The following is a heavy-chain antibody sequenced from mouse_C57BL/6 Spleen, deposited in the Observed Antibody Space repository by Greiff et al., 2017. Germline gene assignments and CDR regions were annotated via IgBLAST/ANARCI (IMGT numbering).Heavy chain of an antibody. V-gene: IGHV1-26*01. CDR2: INPNNGGT. CDR3: ARLEVDYGSSYLVDY. Sequence: EVKLQQSGPELVKPGASVKISCKASGYTFTDYYMNWVKQSHGKSLEWIGDINPNNGGTSYNQKFKGKATLTVDKSSSTAYMELRSLTSEDSAVYYCARLEVDYGSSYLVDYWGQGTTLTVSS. D-gene: IGHD1-1*01. CDR1: GYTFTDYY. J-gene: IGHJ2*01.